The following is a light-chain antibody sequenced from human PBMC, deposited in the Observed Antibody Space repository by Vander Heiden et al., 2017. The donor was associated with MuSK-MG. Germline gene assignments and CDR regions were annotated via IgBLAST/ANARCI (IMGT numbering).Light chain of an antibody. V-gene: IGLV1-51*01. CDR3: GTWDSSLSAGYV. Sequence: VLTQPPSVSAAPGQTVTISCTGSSSNIGNNYVPWYQQLPGTAPKLLIYDNNKRPSGIPDRFSGSKSGTSATLGITGLQTGDEADYYCGTWDSSLSAGYVFGTGTKVTVL. CDR1: SSNIGNNY. CDR2: DNN. J-gene: IGLJ1*01.